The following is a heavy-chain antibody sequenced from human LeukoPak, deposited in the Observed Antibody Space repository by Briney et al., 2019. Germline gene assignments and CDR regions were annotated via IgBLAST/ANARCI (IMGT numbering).Heavy chain of an antibody. CDR3: ATTQLDYYYYGMDV. D-gene: IGHD5-24*01. Sequence: ASVKVSCKASGYTFTGYYMHWVRQAPGQGLEWMGWINPNSGGTNYAQKFQGWVTMTRDTSNSTAYMELSRLRSDDTAVYYCATTQLDYYYYGMDVWGQGTTVTVSS. CDR1: GYTFTGYY. CDR2: INPNSGGT. V-gene: IGHV1-2*04. J-gene: IGHJ6*02.